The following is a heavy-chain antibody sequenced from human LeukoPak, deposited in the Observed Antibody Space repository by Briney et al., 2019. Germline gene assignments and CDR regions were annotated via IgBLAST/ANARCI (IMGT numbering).Heavy chain of an antibody. CDR2: ISAYNGNT. J-gene: IGHJ4*02. V-gene: IGHV1-18*01. D-gene: IGHD2-15*01. Sequence: GATVKVSCKASGYTFTSYGISWVRQAPGQGLEWMGWISAYNGNTNYAQQLQGRVTMTTDTSTSTAYMELRSLRSDDTAVYYCARDLLPRVSYLDYWGQGTLVIVSA. CDR3: ARDLLPRVSYLDY. CDR1: GYTFTSYG.